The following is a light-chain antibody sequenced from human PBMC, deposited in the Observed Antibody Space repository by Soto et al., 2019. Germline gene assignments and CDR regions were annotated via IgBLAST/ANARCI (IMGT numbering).Light chain of an antibody. CDR3: QQYGPSAL. CDR2: GAS. Sequence: EIGLTQSPGTLSLSPGEIATLYCRASESVSTSDSAWYQQKPGQAPRLLIYGASGRATRIPDRFSASASGTDFTLNISRLEPEDFAVYYCQQYGPSALVGPGTNVYIK. V-gene: IGKV3-20*01. J-gene: IGKJ3*01. CDR1: ESVSTSD.